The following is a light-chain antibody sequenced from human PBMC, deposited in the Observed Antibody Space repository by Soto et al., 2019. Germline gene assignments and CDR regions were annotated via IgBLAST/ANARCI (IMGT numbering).Light chain of an antibody. V-gene: IGLV1-40*01. J-gene: IGLJ2*01. CDR2: ENN. Sequence: QPVLTQPPSVSGAPGQRVIISCTGSSSNIGAGYDVHWYQQLPGTAPKLLIYENNDRSSGVPDRFSGSKSGTSASLVITGLQAEDEAVYYCQSYDTAQSSYVQFGGGTKLTVL. CDR1: SSNIGAGYD. CDR3: QSYDTAQSSYVQ.